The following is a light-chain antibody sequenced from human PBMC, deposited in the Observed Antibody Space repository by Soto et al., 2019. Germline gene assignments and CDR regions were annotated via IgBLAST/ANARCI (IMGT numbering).Light chain of an antibody. Sequence: EIVLTQSPGTLSLSPGDTAALSCRASQSVSNNYLAWYQQKPGQAPRLLIYGASSRATGIPDRFSGSASGTDFTLTISRLEPEDFAVYYCQQYGTSPRMFDHGTKVEIK. J-gene: IGKJ1*01. CDR1: QSVSNNY. CDR3: QQYGTSPRM. CDR2: GAS. V-gene: IGKV3-20*01.